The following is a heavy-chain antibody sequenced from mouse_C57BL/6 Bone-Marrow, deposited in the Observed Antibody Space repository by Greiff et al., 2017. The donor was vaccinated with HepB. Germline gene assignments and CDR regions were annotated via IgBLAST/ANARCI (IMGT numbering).Heavy chain of an antibody. CDR2: IYPRSGNT. CDR3: ARLPFYYSKDWYFDV. CDR1: GYTFTSYG. V-gene: IGHV1-81*01. Sequence: QVQLQQSGAELARPGASVKLSCKASGYTFTSYGISWVKQRTGQGLEWIGEIYPRSGNTYYNEKFKGKATLTADKSSSTAYMELRSLTSVDSAVYFCARLPFYYSKDWYFDVWGTGTTVTVSS. J-gene: IGHJ1*03. D-gene: IGHD2-5*01.